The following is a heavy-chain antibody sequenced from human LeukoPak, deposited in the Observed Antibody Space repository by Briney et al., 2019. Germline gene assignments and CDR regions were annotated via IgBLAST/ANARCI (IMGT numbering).Heavy chain of an antibody. V-gene: IGHV3-48*01. J-gene: IGHJ4*02. Sequence: GGSLRLSCAASGFAFSSYVMNWVRQAPGKGLDWVSFITGDSHTIYYADSVKGRFTVSRDNAENSLYLQINSLSAEDTAVYYCARDRVGGSFDYWGQGTLVTVSS. CDR2: ITGDSHTI. CDR3: ARDRVGGSFDY. D-gene: IGHD6-19*01. CDR1: GFAFSSYV.